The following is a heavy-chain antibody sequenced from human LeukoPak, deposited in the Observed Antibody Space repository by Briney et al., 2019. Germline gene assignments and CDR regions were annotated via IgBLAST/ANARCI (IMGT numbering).Heavy chain of an antibody. V-gene: IGHV4-34*08. Sequence: GSLRLSCAASGFTFSNYNMNWIRQPPGKGLEWIGEINHSGSTNYNPSLKSRVTISVDTSKNQFSLKLSSVTAADTAVYYCAMTRRYGDYASAYYWGQGTLVTVSS. CDR3: AMTRRYGDYASAYY. J-gene: IGHJ4*02. CDR2: INHSGST. CDR1: GFTFSNYN. D-gene: IGHD4-17*01.